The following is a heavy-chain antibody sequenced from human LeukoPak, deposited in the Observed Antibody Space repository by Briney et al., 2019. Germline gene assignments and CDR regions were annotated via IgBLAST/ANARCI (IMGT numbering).Heavy chain of an antibody. CDR1: GFTFSSYS. V-gene: IGHV3-48*04. J-gene: IGHJ4*02. CDR2: ISSSGSTI. Sequence: PGGSLRLSCAASGFTFSSYSMNWVRQAPGKGLEWVSYISSSGSTIYYADSVKGRFTISRDNAKNSLYLQMNSLRAEDTAVYYCARDFRYEGDYWGQGTLVTVSS. D-gene: IGHD5-12*01. CDR3: ARDFRYEGDY.